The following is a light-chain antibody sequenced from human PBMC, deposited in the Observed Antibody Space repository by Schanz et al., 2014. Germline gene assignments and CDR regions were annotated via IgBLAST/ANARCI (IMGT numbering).Light chain of an antibody. J-gene: IGLJ2*01. V-gene: IGLV1-47*01. CDR1: SSNIGTNY. CDR3: SSYAGSNFVV. CDR2: RND. Sequence: QSVVTQPPSASGTPGQRVTISCSGSSSNIGTNYVYWYQQLPGTAPKPLIYRNDQRPSGVPDRFSGSKSGNTASLTVSGLQAEDEADYYCSSYAGSNFVVFGGGTKLTVL.